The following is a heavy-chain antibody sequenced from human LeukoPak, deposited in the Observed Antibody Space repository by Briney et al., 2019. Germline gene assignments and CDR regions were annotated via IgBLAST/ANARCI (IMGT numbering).Heavy chain of an antibody. D-gene: IGHD6-6*01. V-gene: IGHV3-21*01. Sequence: GGSLRLSCAASGFTFSSYSMNWVRQAPGKGLEWVSSISSSGSYIYYADSVKGRFTISRDNAKNSLYLQMNSLRAEDTAVYYCARDQQFHSSSGFDYWGQGTLVTVSS. J-gene: IGHJ4*02. CDR1: GFTFSSYS. CDR3: ARDQQFHSSSGFDY. CDR2: ISSSGSYI.